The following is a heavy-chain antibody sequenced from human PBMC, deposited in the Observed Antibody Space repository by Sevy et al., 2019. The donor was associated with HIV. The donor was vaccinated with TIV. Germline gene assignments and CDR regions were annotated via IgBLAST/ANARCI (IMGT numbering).Heavy chain of an antibody. J-gene: IGHJ4*02. D-gene: IGHD3-22*01. Sequence: SETLSLTCAVYGGSFSGYYWSWIRQPPGKGLEWIGEINNSGSTNYNPSLKSRVTISVDTSKNQFSLKLSSVTAADTAVYYCARGTGDSSGYYYFDYWGQGTLVTVSS. CDR3: ARGTGDSSGYYYFDY. CDR2: INNSGST. CDR1: GGSFSGYY. V-gene: IGHV4-34*01.